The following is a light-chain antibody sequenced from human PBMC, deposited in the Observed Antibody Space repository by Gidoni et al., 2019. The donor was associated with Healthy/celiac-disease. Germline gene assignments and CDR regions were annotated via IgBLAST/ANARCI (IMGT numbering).Light chain of an antibody. V-gene: IGLV2-14*01. Sequence: QSALTQPASVSGPPGRSITISCTGTSSDVGGYNYVSWYQQHPGKAPKLMIYDVSNRPSGVSNRFSGSKSGNTASLTISGLQAEDEADYYCRSYTSSSTPYVFGTGTKVTV. CDR2: DVS. CDR3: RSYTSSSTPYV. CDR1: SSDVGGYNY. J-gene: IGLJ1*01.